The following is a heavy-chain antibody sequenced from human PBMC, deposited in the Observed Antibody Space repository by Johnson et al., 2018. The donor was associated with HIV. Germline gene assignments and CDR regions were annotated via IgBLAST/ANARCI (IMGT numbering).Heavy chain of an antibody. J-gene: IGHJ3*02. Sequence: QVQLVESGGGLVQPGGSLRLSCAASGFTFSDYYMSWIRQAPGKGLEWVSYISSSGSIIYYADSVKGRFTISRDNSKNTLYLQRNSLRAEDTAVYYCARACRDGYTCDAFDIWGQGTMVTVSS. CDR3: ARACRDGYTCDAFDI. D-gene: IGHD5-24*01. CDR2: ISSSGSII. CDR1: GFTFSDYY. V-gene: IGHV3-11*04.